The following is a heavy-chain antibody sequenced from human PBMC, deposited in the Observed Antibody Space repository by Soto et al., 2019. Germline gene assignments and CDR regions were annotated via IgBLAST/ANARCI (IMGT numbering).Heavy chain of an antibody. CDR1: GFTSSSYA. CDR2: ISGSGSNT. J-gene: IGHJ4*02. CDR3: ARDFGHGYYLDY. Sequence: GGSLRLSCAASGFTSSSYAMSWVRQAPGKGLEWVSAISGSGSNTYYADSVKGRFTISRDNSKNTLFLQMNSLRAEDTAVYYCARDFGHGYYLDYWGRGTLVTVSS. D-gene: IGHD3-3*01. V-gene: IGHV3-23*01.